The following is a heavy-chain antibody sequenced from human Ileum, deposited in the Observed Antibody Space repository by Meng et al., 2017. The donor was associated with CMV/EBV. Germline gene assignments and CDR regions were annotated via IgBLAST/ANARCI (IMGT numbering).Heavy chain of an antibody. V-gene: IGHV4-4*07. CDR3: ARGQTVRGFEY. D-gene: IGHD3-10*01. CDR2: IYTGGPT. CDR1: SASISPYY. J-gene: IGHJ4*02. Sequence: QADMGGSCPGLVKPSDTLSLTCTVSSASISPYYWNWIRQPAGKGLEWIGRIYTGGPTDYNPSLKSRVTMSVDTSKNQFFLNLSSVTAADTAVYYCARGQTVRGFEYWGLGILVTVSS.